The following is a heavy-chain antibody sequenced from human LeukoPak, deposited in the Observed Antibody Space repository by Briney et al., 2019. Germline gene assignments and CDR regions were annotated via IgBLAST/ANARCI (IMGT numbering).Heavy chain of an antibody. J-gene: IGHJ4*02. CDR1: GFTFSSYW. D-gene: IGHD3-3*01. V-gene: IGHV3-7*01. Sequence: GGSLRLSCAASGFTFSSYWMSWVRQAPGKGLEWVANIKQDGSEKYYVDSVKGRFTISRDNAKNSLYPQMNSLRAEDTAVYYCARNSLTRFGGYDFWSGDFDYWGQGTLVTVSS. CDR3: ARNSLTRFGGYDFWSGDFDY. CDR2: IKQDGSEK.